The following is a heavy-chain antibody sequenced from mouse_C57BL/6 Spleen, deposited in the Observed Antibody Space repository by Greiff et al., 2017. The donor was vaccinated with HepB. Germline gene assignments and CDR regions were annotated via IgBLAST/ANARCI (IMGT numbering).Heavy chain of an antibody. V-gene: IGHV1-55*01. J-gene: IGHJ4*01. CDR1: GYTFTSYW. D-gene: IGHD2-1*01. Sequence: QVHVKQPGAELVKPGASVKMSCKASGYTFTSYWITWVKQRPGQGLEWIGDIYPGSGSTNYNEKFKSKATLTVDTSSSTAYMQLSSLTSEDSAVYYCASNYEDAMDDWGQGTSVTVSS. CDR3: ASNYEDAMDD. CDR2: IYPGSGST.